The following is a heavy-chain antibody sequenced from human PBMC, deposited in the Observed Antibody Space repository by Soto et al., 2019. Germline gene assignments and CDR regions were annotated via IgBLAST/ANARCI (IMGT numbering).Heavy chain of an antibody. CDR1: GYTFTSCG. D-gene: IGHD2-8*02. CDR2: ISAYNGNT. J-gene: IGHJ6*02. V-gene: IGHV1-18*01. Sequence: ASVKVSCKASGYTFTSCGISWVRQAPGQGLEWMGWISAYNGNTNYAQKLQGRVTMTTDTSTSTAYMELRSLRSDDTAVYYCAXDLGLPRGTDYYYGMDVWGQGTTVTVSS. CDR3: AXDLGLPRGTDYYYGMDV.